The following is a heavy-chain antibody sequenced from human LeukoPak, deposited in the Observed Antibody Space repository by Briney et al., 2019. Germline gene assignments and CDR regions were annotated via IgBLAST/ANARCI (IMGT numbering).Heavy chain of an antibody. Sequence: ASVKVSCKASGYTLTGYYMHWVRQAPGQGLEWMGWINPNSGGTNYAQKFQGRVTMTRDTSISTAYMELSRLRSDDTAVYYCASSRHFGWFTDAFDIWGQGTMVTVSS. CDR3: ASSRHFGWFTDAFDI. CDR2: INPNSGGT. D-gene: IGHD3-9*01. CDR1: GYTLTGYY. J-gene: IGHJ3*02. V-gene: IGHV1-2*02.